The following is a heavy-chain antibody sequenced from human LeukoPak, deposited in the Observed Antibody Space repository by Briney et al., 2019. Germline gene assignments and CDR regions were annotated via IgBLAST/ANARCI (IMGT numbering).Heavy chain of an antibody. V-gene: IGHV3-21*01. J-gene: IGHJ1*01. Sequence: RGPLRLSCAASGFTFSSYSMNWVPQAPGKGLEWVSSISSSSSYIYYADSVKGRFTISRDNAKTSLYLQMNSLRAEDTAVYYCARDARFLEWLSSAEYFQHWGQGTLVTVSS. CDR3: ARDARFLEWLSSAEYFQH. D-gene: IGHD3-3*01. CDR1: GFTFSSYS. CDR2: ISSSSSYI.